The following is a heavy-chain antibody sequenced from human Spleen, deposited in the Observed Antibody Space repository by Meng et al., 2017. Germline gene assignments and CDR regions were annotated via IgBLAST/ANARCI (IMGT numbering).Heavy chain of an antibody. CDR3: ARGPTTMAHDFDY. Sequence: LQVWGAGLLKPSETLSLLCVVSGGSFMYYYWSWIRQPPGKGLEWIGEINHSGSTNYNPSLESRATISVDTSQNNLSLKLSSVTAADSAVYYCARGPTTMAHDFDYWGQGTLVTVSS. CDR2: INHSGST. J-gene: IGHJ4*02. CDR1: GGSFMYYY. D-gene: IGHD4-11*01. V-gene: IGHV4-34*01.